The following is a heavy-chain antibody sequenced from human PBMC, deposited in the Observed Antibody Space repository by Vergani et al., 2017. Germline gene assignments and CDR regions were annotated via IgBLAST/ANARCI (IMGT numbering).Heavy chain of an antibody. CDR2: IYYSGST. D-gene: IGHD3-3*01. V-gene: IGHV4-30-4*01. CDR3: ARGGYYDVWSGYSREENFDY. CDR1: GSSISSGDYY. J-gene: IGHJ4*02. Sequence: QVQLQESGPGLVKPSQTLSLTCTVSGSSISSGDYYWSWIRQPPGKGLEWIGYIYYSGSTYYNPSLKSRVTISVDTSKNQFSLKLSSVTAADTAVYYCARGGYYDVWSGYSREENFDYWGQGTLVTVSS.